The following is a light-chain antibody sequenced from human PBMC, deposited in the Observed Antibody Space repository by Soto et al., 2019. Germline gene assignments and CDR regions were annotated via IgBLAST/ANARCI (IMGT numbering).Light chain of an antibody. Sequence: QSVLTQPPSVSGAPGQRVTISCTGSSSNVGAGYDVHWYQQLPGTAPKLLIYGNSNRPSGVPDRFSGSKSGTSASLAITGLQAEGKATYYCEFYDITPYVFVTRSVATVL. CDR3: EFYDITPYV. CDR1: SSNVGAGYD. CDR2: GNS. J-gene: IGLJ1*01. V-gene: IGLV1-40*01.